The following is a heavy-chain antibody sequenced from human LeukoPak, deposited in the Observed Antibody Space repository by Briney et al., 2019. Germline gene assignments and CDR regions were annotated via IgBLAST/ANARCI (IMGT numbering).Heavy chain of an antibody. V-gene: IGHV1-18*01. CDR2: ISAYNGNT. D-gene: IGHD5-12*01. CDR3: ATPRSLAKIPYDAFDV. Sequence: ASVKVSCKASGYTFTSYGISWVRQAPGQRLEWMGWISAYNGNTNYAQKLQGRVTMTTDTSTSTAYMELRSLRSEDTAVYYCATPRSLAKIPYDAFDVWGQGTMVTVSS. CDR1: GYTFTSYG. J-gene: IGHJ3*01.